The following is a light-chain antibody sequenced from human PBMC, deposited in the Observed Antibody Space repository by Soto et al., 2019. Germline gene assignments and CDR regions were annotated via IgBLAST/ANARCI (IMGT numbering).Light chain of an antibody. J-gene: IGLJ1*01. CDR1: RSDVGGYNY. CDR2: DVT. CDR3: SSYTSSSTYV. V-gene: IGLV2-14*01. Sequence: QSALTQPASVSWSPGQSITISCTGTRSDVGGYNYVYWHQQHPGKAPKLMIYDVTNRPSGVSDRFSGSKSGNTASLTISGLQAEDEADYYCSSYTSSSTYVFGAGTKVTVL.